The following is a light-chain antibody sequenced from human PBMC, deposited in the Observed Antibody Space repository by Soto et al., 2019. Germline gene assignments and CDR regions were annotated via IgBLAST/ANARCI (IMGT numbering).Light chain of an antibody. CDR1: SSGVGSYRL. CDR2: EGN. Sequence: QSALAQPASVSGSPGQSITISCTGSSSGVGSYRLVSWYQCHPGKVPKLIIYEGNKRPSGVSDRFSGSEPGNTASLTISGLQAEDEADYYCAAWDDSLNGQVFGGGTKVTVL. V-gene: IGLV2-23*01. CDR3: AAWDDSLNGQV. J-gene: IGLJ3*02.